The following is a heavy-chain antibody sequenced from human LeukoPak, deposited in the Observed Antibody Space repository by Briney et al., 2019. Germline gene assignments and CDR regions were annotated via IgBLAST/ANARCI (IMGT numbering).Heavy chain of an antibody. CDR3: AKDRDWDWVYWLDP. CDR1: GFTFSRYG. J-gene: IGHJ5*02. Sequence: GGSLRLSCAASGFTFSRYGMHWVRQAPGKGLEWVAFIPYDGTKKYHSDSVKGRFTVSRDNSNNTLYLQMNSLRSEDSAVYYCAKDRDWDWVYWLDPWGQGTLVTVSS. CDR2: IPYDGTKK. V-gene: IGHV3-30*02. D-gene: IGHD3/OR15-3a*01.